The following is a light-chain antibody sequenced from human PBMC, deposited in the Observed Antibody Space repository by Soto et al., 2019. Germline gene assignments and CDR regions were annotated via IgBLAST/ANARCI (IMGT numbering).Light chain of an antibody. CDR1: QSVSSK. J-gene: IGKJ1*01. Sequence: EKVMTQFPASLSVSPGERATLSCRASQSVSSKLAWHQKKPGQAPRLLIYGAATGATAIPARFSGSGPGTEFTLTISDVQPEDFAVYYCHQRQSWPRTFGQGTKVDI. CDR2: GAA. CDR3: HQRQSWPRT. V-gene: IGKV3-15*01.